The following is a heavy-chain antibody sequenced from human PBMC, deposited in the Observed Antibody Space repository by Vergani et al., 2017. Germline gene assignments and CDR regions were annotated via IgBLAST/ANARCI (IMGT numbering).Heavy chain of an antibody. V-gene: IGHV4-59*01. J-gene: IGHJ4*02. D-gene: IGHD1-26*01. CDR1: GGSISSYY. Sequence: QVQLQESGPGLVKPSETLSLTYTVSGGSISSYYWSWIRQPPGKGLEWIGYIYYSGSTNYNPSLKSRVTISVDTSKNQFSLKLSSVTAADTAVYYCARGGGGGATLRYYFDYWGQGTLVTVSS. CDR3: ARGGGGGATLRYYFDY. CDR2: IYYSGST.